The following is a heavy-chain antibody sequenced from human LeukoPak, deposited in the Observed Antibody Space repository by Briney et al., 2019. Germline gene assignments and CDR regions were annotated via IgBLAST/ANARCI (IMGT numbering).Heavy chain of an antibody. J-gene: IGHJ3*02. V-gene: IGHV3-7*01. CDR2: IKEDGSVK. CDR3: ARSVYWAFDM. D-gene: IGHD1-26*01. Sequence: GGSLRLSCAASGFTLSSSWMTWVRQAPGKGLEWVANIKEDGSVKQYVDSMKGRFTISRDNAKNSLFLQMNSLGAEDTAVYYCARSVYWAFDMWGQGTMVTVSS. CDR1: GFTLSSSW.